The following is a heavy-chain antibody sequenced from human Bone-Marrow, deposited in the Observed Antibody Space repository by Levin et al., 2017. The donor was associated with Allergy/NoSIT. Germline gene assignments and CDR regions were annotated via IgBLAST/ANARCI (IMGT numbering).Heavy chain of an antibody. D-gene: IGHD3-22*01. Sequence: ASVKVSCAASGFTFSNYWMAWVRQAPGKGLEWVANIKQDGSQQLYVDSVRGRLTVSRDNAKNSLFLQMRSLRAEDTAVYYCARLAGDYTVYDHWGPGTLVTVSS. CDR2: IKQDGSQQ. J-gene: IGHJ4*02. CDR3: ARLAGDYTVYDH. V-gene: IGHV3-7*01. CDR1: GFTFSNYW.